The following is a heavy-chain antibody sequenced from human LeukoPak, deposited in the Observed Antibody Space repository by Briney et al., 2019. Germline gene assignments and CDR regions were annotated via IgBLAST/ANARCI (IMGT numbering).Heavy chain of an antibody. CDR2: ISGSGGST. V-gene: IGHV3-23*01. CDR1: GFTFSSYG. Sequence: GGSLRLSCAASGFTFSSYGMSWVRQAPGKGLEWVSAISGSGGSTYYADSVKGRFTISRDNSKNTLYLQMNSLRAEDTAVYYCAKDAGGYCSGGSCYGTRFDYWGQGTLVTVSS. CDR3: AKDAGGYCSGGSCYGTRFDY. J-gene: IGHJ4*02. D-gene: IGHD2-15*01.